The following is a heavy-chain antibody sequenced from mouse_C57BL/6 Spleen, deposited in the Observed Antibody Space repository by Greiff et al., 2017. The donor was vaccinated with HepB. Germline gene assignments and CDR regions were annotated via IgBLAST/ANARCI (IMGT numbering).Heavy chain of an antibody. J-gene: IGHJ4*01. CDR1: GYTFTSYW. CDR3: ASCYGSSIYYAMDY. Sequence: QVQLKQPGAELVMPGASVKLSCKASGYTFTSYWMHWVKQRPGQGLEWIGEIDPSDSYTNYNQKFKGKSTFTVDKSSSTAYMQITSLTSADSAVYYCASCYGSSIYYAMDYWGQGTSVTVSS. CDR2: IDPSDSYT. D-gene: IGHD1-1*01. V-gene: IGHV1-69*01.